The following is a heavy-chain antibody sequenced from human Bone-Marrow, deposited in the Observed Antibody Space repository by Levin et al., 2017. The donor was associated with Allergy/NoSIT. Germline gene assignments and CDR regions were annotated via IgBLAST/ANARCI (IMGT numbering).Heavy chain of an antibody. CDR2: ISDRNSDI. Sequence: KSGGSLRLSCAASGFTFSTYYLNWVRQAPGKGLEWVSSISDRNSDIQYADSMKGRCTISRDNTKNSLYLQMNSLRAEDTAVYYCARAAALTSPLTYWGQGTLVTVSS. D-gene: IGHD3-9*01. V-gene: IGHV3-21*01. J-gene: IGHJ4*02. CDR1: GFTFSTYY. CDR3: ARAAALTSPLTY.